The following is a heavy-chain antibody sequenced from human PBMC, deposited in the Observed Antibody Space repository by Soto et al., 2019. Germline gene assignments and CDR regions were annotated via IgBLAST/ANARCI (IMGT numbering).Heavy chain of an antibody. CDR3: ARDYYDSSGYQLGRNDAFEI. CDR2: IYYSGST. Sequence: SETLSLTCTVSGGSISSGGYYWSWIRQHPGKGLEWIGYIYYSGSTYYNPSLKSRVTISVDTSKNQFSLKLSSVTAADTAVYYCARDYYDSSGYQLGRNDAFEISGQGTMVTVSS. V-gene: IGHV4-31*03. J-gene: IGHJ3*02. CDR1: GGSISSGGYY. D-gene: IGHD3-22*01.